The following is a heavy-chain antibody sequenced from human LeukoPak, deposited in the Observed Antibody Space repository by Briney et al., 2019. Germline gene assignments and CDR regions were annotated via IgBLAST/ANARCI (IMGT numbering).Heavy chain of an antibody. J-gene: IGHJ5*02. Sequence: PSETLSLTCTVSGGSISSYYWSWIRQPPGKGLEWIGYISYSGSSTYNPSLKSRVTISVDTSKNQFSLNLNSVIAADTAVYYCVRSKSGTYSCFDTWGQGTLVTVSS. V-gene: IGHV4-59*01. CDR1: GGSISSYY. D-gene: IGHD2-15*01. CDR2: ISYSGSS. CDR3: VRSKSGTYSCFDT.